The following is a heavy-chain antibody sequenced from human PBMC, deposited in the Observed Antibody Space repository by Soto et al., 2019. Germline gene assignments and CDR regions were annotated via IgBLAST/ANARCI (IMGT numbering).Heavy chain of an antibody. J-gene: IGHJ4*02. CDR3: TRGQGNH. Sequence: QVQLVQSGAEVKKPGASVKVSCKASGYTFTSYDIYWVRQATGQGLEWMGWMNPYSGNTGFVEKFQDRVAMTRDISINTAYLEVSSLRSEDTAVYYCTRGQGNHWGQGSLVTVSS. V-gene: IGHV1-8*01. CDR2: MNPYSGNT. CDR1: GYTFTSYD.